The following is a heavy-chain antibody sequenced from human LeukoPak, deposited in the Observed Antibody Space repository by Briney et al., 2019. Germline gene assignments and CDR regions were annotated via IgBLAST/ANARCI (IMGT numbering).Heavy chain of an antibody. CDR3: ARDRRYSYGYRIDP. V-gene: IGHV1-2*02. D-gene: IGHD5-18*01. CDR1: GYTFTGYY. CDR2: INPNSGGT. Sequence: ASVKVSCKASGYTFTGYYMHWVRQAPGQGLEWMGWINPNSGGTNYAQKFQGRVTMTRDTSISTAYMELSRLRSDDTAVYYCARDRRYSYGYRIDPWGQGTLVTVSS. J-gene: IGHJ5*02.